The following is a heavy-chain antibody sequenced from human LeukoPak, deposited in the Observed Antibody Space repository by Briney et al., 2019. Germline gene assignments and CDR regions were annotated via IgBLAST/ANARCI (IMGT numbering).Heavy chain of an antibody. J-gene: IGHJ4*02. D-gene: IGHD6-19*01. Sequence: GGSLRLSCAASGFTFSSYAMSWVRQAPGKGLEWVSAISGSGGSTYYADSVKGRFTISRDNSKNTLYLHMNSLTAEDTAVYYCASKRYSSGWYEVWGQGTLVTVSS. CDR1: GFTFSSYA. CDR3: ASKRYSSGWYEV. CDR2: ISGSGGST. V-gene: IGHV3-23*01.